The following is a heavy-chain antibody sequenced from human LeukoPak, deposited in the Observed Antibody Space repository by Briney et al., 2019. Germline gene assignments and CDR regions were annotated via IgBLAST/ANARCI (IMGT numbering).Heavy chain of an antibody. CDR1: GLTFSSYA. J-gene: IGHJ6*02. D-gene: IGHD2-2*01. V-gene: IGHV3-23*01. Sequence: GGSLRLSCAASGLTFSSYAMSWVRQAPGKGLEWVSAISGSGGSTYYADSVKGRSTISRDNSKNTLYLQMNSLRAEDTAVYYCARDQLTPDRRDYYYYGMDVWGQGTTVTVSS. CDR3: ARDQLTPDRRDYYYYGMDV. CDR2: ISGSGGST.